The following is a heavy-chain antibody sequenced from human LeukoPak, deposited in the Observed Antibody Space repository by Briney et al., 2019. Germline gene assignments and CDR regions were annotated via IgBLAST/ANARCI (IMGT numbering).Heavy chain of an antibody. CDR2: ISAYNGNT. CDR1: GYTFTSYG. D-gene: IGHD3-22*01. CDR3: ARDLKARYSDPLGAFDF. Sequence: GASVKVSCKASGYTFTSYGISWVRQAPGQGLEWMGWISAYNGNTNYAQKLQGRVTMTTDTSTSTAYMELRSLRSDDTAVYYCARDLKARYSDPLGAFDFWGQGTVVTVSS. J-gene: IGHJ3*01. V-gene: IGHV1-18*01.